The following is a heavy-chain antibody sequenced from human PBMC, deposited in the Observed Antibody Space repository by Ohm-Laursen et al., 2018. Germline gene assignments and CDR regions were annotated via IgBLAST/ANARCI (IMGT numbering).Heavy chain of an antibody. J-gene: IGHJ5*02. Sequence: SDTLSLTCAVYGGSFSGYHWSWIRQPPGKGLEWIGEIEHSGSTNYNPSLKSRVTISVDTSKNQFSLKLSSVTAADTAVYYCARHAAYCGGDCYSRWFDPWGQGTLVTVSS. V-gene: IGHV4-34*01. CDR2: IEHSGST. CDR3: ARHAAYCGGDCYSRWFDP. D-gene: IGHD2-21*02. CDR1: GGSFSGYH.